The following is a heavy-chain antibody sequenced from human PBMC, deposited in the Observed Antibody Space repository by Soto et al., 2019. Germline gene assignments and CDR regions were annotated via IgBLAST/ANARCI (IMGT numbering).Heavy chain of an antibody. V-gene: IGHV1-2*04. Sequence: GASVKVSCNASGYSFTEYHIHWVRQAPGQGLEWLGRINPKSGGTSTAQKFQGWVTMTTETSISTASMELTRLTSEDTAIYYCARGDSTDCSNGVCYFFYNHDMDVWGQGTTVTVSS. CDR1: GYSFTEYH. J-gene: IGHJ6*02. CDR3: ARGDSTDCSNGVCYFFYNHDMDV. CDR2: INPKSGGT. D-gene: IGHD2-8*01.